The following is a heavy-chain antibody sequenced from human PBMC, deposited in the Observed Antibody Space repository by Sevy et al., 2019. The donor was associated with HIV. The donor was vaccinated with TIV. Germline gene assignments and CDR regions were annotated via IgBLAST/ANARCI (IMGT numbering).Heavy chain of an antibody. CDR2: ISYDGSNK. CDR1: GFTFSSYG. J-gene: IGHJ6*02. V-gene: IGHV3-30*18. D-gene: IGHD2-2*01. CDR3: AKDHRIVPAAMARSHYYYYGMDV. Sequence: GGPLRLSCAASGFTFSSYGMHWVRQAPGKGLEWVAVISYDGSNKYYADSVKGRFTISRDNSKNTLYLQMNSLRAEDTAVYYCAKDHRIVPAAMARSHYYYYGMDVWGQGTTVTVSS.